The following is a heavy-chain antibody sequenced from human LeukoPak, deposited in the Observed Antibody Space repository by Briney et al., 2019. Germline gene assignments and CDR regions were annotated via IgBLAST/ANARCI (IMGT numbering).Heavy chain of an antibody. CDR3: ATVRSGSYGHFDY. V-gene: IGHV1-24*01. CDR1: GYTLTELS. Sequence: ASVKVSCKVSGYTLTELSMHWVRQAPGKGLEWMGGFDPEDGETIYAQKFQGRVTMTEDTSTDTAYMELSSLRSEDTAVYYCATVRSGSYGHFDYWGQAAMATDSS. J-gene: IGHJ4*02. CDR2: FDPEDGET. D-gene: IGHD1-26*01.